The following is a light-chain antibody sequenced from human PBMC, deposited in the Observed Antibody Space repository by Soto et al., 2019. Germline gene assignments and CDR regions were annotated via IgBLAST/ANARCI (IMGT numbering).Light chain of an antibody. Sequence: QSVVTQPPSASGTPGQRVTMSCSGSSSNIGSNFVNRYQQLPGTAPKLLIHSDNHRPSGVPDRFSGSKSGTSASLAISGLQSEDEADYYCAAWDDSLNGPLFGGGTKVTVL. V-gene: IGLV1-44*01. CDR3: AAWDDSLNGPL. CDR1: SSNIGSNF. J-gene: IGLJ2*01. CDR2: SDN.